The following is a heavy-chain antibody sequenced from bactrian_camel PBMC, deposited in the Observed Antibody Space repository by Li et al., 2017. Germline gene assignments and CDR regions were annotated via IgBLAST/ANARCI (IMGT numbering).Heavy chain of an antibody. J-gene: IGHJ4*01. D-gene: IGHD6*01. Sequence: VQLVESGGGSVQPGGSLRLSCAASGFTYSSYCMGWFRQAPGKEREGVALIDSDGGSTYADSVKGRFTISQDNAKNMVYLQMNSLEPEDTAMYYCAADLSGTQCQYYGSSWYHRVNFWGQGTQVTVS. CDR3: AADLSGTQCQYYGSSWYHRVNF. CDR1: GFTYSSYC. V-gene: IGHV3S40*01. CDR2: IDSDGGST.